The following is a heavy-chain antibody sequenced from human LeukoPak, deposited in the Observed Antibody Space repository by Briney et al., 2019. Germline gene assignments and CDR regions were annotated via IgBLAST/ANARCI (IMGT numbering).Heavy chain of an antibody. V-gene: IGHV1-8*01. CDR3: ARPYCSGGDCLRYFDL. Sequence: ASVKVSCKASGYTFTSYDISWVRQATGQGLEWIGWMNPISGNTGYVQKFQGRVTMTRSTSISTAYMELSSLRSEDTALYYCARPYCSGGDCLRYFDLWGRGTLITVSS. J-gene: IGHJ2*01. CDR2: MNPISGNT. D-gene: IGHD2-15*01. CDR1: GYTFTSYD.